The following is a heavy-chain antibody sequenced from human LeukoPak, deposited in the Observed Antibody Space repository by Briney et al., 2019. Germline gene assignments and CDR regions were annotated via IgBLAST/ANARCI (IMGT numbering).Heavy chain of an antibody. D-gene: IGHD1-26*01. J-gene: IGHJ4*02. CDR2: VKSKTDGGTT. CDR3: TTATKSGTYSRGY. Sequence: MSGGSLRLSCAASGFIFSNDWMNWVRQAPGKGLEWVGRVKSKTDGGTTDYAAPVKGRFTISRDDSKNTLYLQMNSLKAEDTAVYYCTTATKSGTYSRGYWGQGTLVTVSS. V-gene: IGHV3-15*01. CDR1: GFIFSNDW.